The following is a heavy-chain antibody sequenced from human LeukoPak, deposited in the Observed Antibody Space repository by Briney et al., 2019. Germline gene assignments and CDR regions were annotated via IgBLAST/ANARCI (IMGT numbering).Heavy chain of an antibody. V-gene: IGHV4-59*08. D-gene: IGHD6-19*01. CDR1: AGSISGFH. CDR2: IYCNGST. J-gene: IGHJ4*02. CDR3: AGPGYSSGWTPDY. Sequence: PSETLSLTCTVSAGSISGFHWSWIRQPPGKGLEWIGYIYCNGSTNYNPSLKSRVTISVDTSRNQFSLKLNSVTAADTAVYYCAGPGYSSGWTPDYWGQGTLVTVSS.